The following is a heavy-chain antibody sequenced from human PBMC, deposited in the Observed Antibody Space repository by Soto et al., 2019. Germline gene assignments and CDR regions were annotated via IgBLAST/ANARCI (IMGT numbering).Heavy chain of an antibody. J-gene: IGHJ4*02. V-gene: IGHV3-30*10. Sequence: QVQLVDSGGGVVQPGKSLRLSCSASGFAFYNFAMHWVRQAPGKGLEWVAVVSYDGTNKYYTDSVKGRFTISRDNSKNSIYLQMNSLRTEDSAVYYCARPEYLALGNSGSSEYWGQGTVVTVSS. CDR3: ARPEYLALGNSGSSEY. CDR1: GFAFYNFA. D-gene: IGHD3-10*01. CDR2: VSYDGTNK.